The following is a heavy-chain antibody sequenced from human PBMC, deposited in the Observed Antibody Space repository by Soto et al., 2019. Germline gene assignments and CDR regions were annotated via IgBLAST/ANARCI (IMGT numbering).Heavy chain of an antibody. V-gene: IGHV1-2*02. D-gene: IGHD6-13*01. CDR3: ARVGQQPFYYYYGMDV. J-gene: IGHJ6*02. Sequence: ASVKVSCKASGYTFTGYYMHWVRQAPGQGLEWMGWINPNSGGTNYAQKFQGRVTITADKSTSTAYMELSSLRSEDTAVYYCARVGQQPFYYYYGMDVWGQGTTVTVSS. CDR2: INPNSGGT. CDR1: GYTFTGYY.